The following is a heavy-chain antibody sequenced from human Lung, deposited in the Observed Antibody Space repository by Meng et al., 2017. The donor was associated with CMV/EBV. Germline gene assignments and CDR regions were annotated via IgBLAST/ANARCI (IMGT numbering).Heavy chain of an antibody. Sequence: SXKISCAASGFTFSDYYMSWIRQAPGKGLEWVSYISSSGSTIYYADSVKGRFTVSRDNAKNSLYLQMNSLRAEDTAVYYCARERYSNYGLDYWGQGTLVTVSS. CDR2: ISSSGSTI. D-gene: IGHD4-11*01. CDR3: ARERYSNYGLDY. V-gene: IGHV3-11*04. J-gene: IGHJ4*02. CDR1: GFTFSDYY.